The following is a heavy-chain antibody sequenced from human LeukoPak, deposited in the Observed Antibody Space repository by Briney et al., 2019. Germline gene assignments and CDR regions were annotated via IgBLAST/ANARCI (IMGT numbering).Heavy chain of an antibody. CDR3: AREAYDSRGYSFDY. J-gene: IGHJ4*02. CDR2: ISSSSSYM. Sequence: GGSLRLSCAASGFSFSSYTVNWVRQAPGKGLEWVATISSSSSYMYYAGSLKGRFTISRDNAKNSLYLPMNSLRAEDTALYYCAREAYDSRGYSFDYWGQGTLVAASS. D-gene: IGHD3-22*01. V-gene: IGHV3-21*04. CDR1: GFSFSSYT.